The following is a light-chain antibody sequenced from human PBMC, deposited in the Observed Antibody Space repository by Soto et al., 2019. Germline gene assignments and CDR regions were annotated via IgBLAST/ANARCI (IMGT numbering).Light chain of an antibody. Sequence: QSVLTQPASVSGSPGQSITNSCTGTSSDVGGYNYVSWYQQHPGKAPKLMIYEVSNRPSGVSNRFSGSKSGNTASLTISGLQAEDEADYYCSSYTSSSTTVFGGGTQLTVL. CDR3: SSYTSSSTTV. V-gene: IGLV2-14*01. J-gene: IGLJ2*01. CDR1: SSDVGGYNY. CDR2: EVS.